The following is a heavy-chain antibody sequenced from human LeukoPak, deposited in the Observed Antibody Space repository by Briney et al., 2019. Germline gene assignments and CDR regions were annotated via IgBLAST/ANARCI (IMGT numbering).Heavy chain of an antibody. CDR1: GFTFSSYA. CDR2: ISSSSSTI. Sequence: PGGSLRLSCAASGFTFSSYAMSWVRQAPGKGLEWVSYISSSSSTIYYADSVKGRFTISRDNAKNSLYLQMNSLRAEDTAVYYCASMDIVVVPAVTDDAFDIWGQGTMVTVSS. V-gene: IGHV3-48*01. D-gene: IGHD2-2*03. J-gene: IGHJ3*02. CDR3: ASMDIVVVPAVTDDAFDI.